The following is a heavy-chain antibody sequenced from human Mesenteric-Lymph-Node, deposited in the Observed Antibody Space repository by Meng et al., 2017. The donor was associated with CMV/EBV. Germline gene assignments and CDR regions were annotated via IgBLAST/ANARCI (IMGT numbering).Heavy chain of an antibody. V-gene: IGHV3-33*03. Sequence: GESLKISCAASGFTFSSYGMHWVRQAPGKGLEWVAVIWYDGSNKYYADSVKGRFTISRDNAKNTLYLQMNSLRAEDTAVYYCVAGPPNAFDIWGQGTMVTVSS. CDR3: VAGPPNAFDI. J-gene: IGHJ3*02. CDR2: IWYDGSNK. D-gene: IGHD3-10*01. CDR1: GFTFSSYG.